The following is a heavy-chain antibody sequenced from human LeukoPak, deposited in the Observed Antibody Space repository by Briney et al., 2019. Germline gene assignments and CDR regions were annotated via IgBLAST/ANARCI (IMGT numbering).Heavy chain of an antibody. Sequence: PGGSLRLSCAASGFTFSSYSMNWVRQAPGKGLEWVSYISSSSSTIYYADSVKGRFTISRDNSKNTLYLQMNSLRAEDTAVYYCARDGGSRVGDAFDIWGQGTMVTVSS. D-gene: IGHD3-10*01. CDR1: GFTFSSYS. CDR3: ARDGGSRVGDAFDI. J-gene: IGHJ3*02. V-gene: IGHV3-48*01. CDR2: ISSSSSTI.